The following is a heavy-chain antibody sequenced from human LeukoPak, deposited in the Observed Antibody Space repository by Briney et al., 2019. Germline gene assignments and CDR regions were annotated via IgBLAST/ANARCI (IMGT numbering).Heavy chain of an antibody. J-gene: IGHJ4*02. D-gene: IGHD4-17*01. V-gene: IGHV3-21*01. CDR1: GFAFSSYS. Sequence: GGSLRLSCAASGFAFSSYSMNWVRQAPGKGLEWVSSISSSSSSYIYYADSVKGRFTISRDNAKNSLYLQMNSLRAEDTAVYYCARGGMTTATNGVYYFDYWGQGTLVTVSS. CDR3: ARGGMTTATNGVYYFDY. CDR2: ISSSSSSYI.